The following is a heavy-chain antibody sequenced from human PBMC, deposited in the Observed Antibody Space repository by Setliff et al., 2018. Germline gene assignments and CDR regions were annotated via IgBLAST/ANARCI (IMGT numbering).Heavy chain of an antibody. D-gene: IGHD6-13*01. Sequence: ASVKVSCKASGYTFTDYYIYWVRQAPGQGLQWMGRINPISGATDYAQKFQGRVTMTSDSSISTAYMELSGLRSDDTAVYFCARDQGHGITAAGPDFWGQGTLVTVSS. CDR3: ARDQGHGITAAGPDF. J-gene: IGHJ4*02. CDR2: INPISGAT. V-gene: IGHV1-2*06. CDR1: GYTFTDYY.